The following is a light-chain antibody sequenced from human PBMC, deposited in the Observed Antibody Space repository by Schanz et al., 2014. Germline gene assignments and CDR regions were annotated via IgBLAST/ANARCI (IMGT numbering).Light chain of an antibody. Sequence: QSALTQPASVSGSPGQSITISCTGTSSDVGGYNLVSWYQHHPGEAPKLLIYDGSKRPSGVPDRFSGSKSGNTASLAVSGLQAEDEADYYCQSYDSSLSAYVVFGGGTKLTVL. V-gene: IGLV2-14*02. CDR2: DGS. CDR1: SSDVGGYNL. J-gene: IGLJ2*01. CDR3: QSYDSSLSAYVV.